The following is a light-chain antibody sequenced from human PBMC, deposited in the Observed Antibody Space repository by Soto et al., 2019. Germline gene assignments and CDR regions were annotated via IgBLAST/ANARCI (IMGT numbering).Light chain of an antibody. J-gene: IGKJ4*01. V-gene: IGKV3-11*01. CDR2: DVY. CDR3: QHRNDWPFT. Sequence: EVVLTQSPATLSLSPGERATLSCRASQSVYSYLAWYQQKPGQPPRLLISDVYNRATGIPARFSGSGYGTDFTLTISSLEPEDFAVYYCQHRNDWPFTFGGGTKVEIQ. CDR1: QSVYSY.